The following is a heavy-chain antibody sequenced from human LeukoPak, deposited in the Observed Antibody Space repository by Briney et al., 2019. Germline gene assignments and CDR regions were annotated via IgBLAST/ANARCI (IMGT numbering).Heavy chain of an antibody. D-gene: IGHD3-22*01. V-gene: IGHV3-21*01. J-gene: IGHJ4*02. Sequence: PGGSLRLSCAASGFTFSSYSMNWVRQAPGKGLEWVSSISSSSSYIYYADSVKGRFTISRDNAKNSLYLQMNSLRAEDTAVYYCARDGWDYYDSSGYPFDYWGQGTLVTVSS. CDR2: ISSSSSYI. CDR3: ARDGWDYYDSSGYPFDY. CDR1: GFTFSSYS.